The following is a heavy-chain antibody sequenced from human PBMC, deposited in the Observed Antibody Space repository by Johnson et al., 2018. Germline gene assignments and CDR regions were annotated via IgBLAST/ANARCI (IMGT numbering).Heavy chain of an antibody. CDR1: GFTFSSYG. D-gene: IGHD5-24*01. CDR3: AGTSNSFDI. J-gene: IGHJ3*02. V-gene: IGHV3-33*01. Sequence: QVQLVESGGGVVQPGRSLRLSCAASGFTFSSYGMHWVRQAPGKGLEWVAVIWYDGSNKYYADSVKGRFTISRDNSKNTLYLKMNSLRAEDTAVYYCAGTSNSFDIWGQGTMVTVSS. CDR2: IWYDGSNK.